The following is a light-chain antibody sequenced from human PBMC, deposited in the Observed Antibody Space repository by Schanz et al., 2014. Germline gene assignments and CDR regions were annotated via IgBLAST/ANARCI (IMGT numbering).Light chain of an antibody. J-gene: IGLJ1*01. V-gene: IGLV2-14*03. CDR2: DVT. Sequence: QSALTQPASVSGSPGQSITISCTGTSSDVGGYNFVSWYQQHPGKAPKLIIYDVTNRPSGVSNRFSGSKSGNTASLTVSGLQAEDEADYYCRSYAGSNNFYVFGTGTKLTVL. CDR3: RSYAGSNNFYV. CDR1: SSDVGGYNF.